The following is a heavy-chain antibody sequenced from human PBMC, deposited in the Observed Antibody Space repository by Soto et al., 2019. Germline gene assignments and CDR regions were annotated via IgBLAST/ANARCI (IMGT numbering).Heavy chain of an antibody. CDR3: ARELPYYVSTDSYLDX. Sequence: LSQTLSLTCAISGDSVSGNSAAWNWIRQSPSRGLEWLGSTYYRSRWYNYYAVSVKSRITVTPDTSKNQLSLHLNSVTPEDTAVYYCARELPYYVSTDSYLDXWGQGALVTVSX. J-gene: IGHJ4*02. CDR2: TYYRSRWYN. CDR1: GDSVSGNSAA. D-gene: IGHD3-16*01. V-gene: IGHV6-1*01.